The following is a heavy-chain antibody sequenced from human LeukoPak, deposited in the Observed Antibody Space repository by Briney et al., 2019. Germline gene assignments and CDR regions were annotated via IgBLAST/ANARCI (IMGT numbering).Heavy chain of an antibody. V-gene: IGHV4-34*01. D-gene: IGHD1-1*01. CDR1: GGSFSGYY. CDR3: ARGGGWGNWNDAVDY. J-gene: IGHJ4*02. Sequence: SETLSLTCAVYGGSFSGYYWSWIRQPPGKGLEWIGSIYYSGSTYYNPSLKSRVTISVDTSKNQFSLKVNSVTAADTAVYYCARGGGWGNWNDAVDYWGQGTLVTVSS. CDR2: IYYSGST.